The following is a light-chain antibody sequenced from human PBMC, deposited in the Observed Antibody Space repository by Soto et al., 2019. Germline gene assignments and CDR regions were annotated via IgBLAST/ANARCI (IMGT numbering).Light chain of an antibody. CDR1: QSINGR. Sequence: DIQMTQSPSTLSASIGDRVTITCRASQSINGRLAWYQQKPGRPPKLLIYDVSFLESGFPSRFSGSGSGTDFNLTISSLRPDDFATFSCQQYKVYPYTFGQGTRLDIQ. CDR2: DVS. V-gene: IGKV1-5*01. CDR3: QQYKVYPYT. J-gene: IGKJ2*01.